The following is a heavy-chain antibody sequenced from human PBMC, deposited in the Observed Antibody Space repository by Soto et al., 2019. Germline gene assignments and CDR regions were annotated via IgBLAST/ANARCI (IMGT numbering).Heavy chain of an antibody. V-gene: IGHV4-31*03. D-gene: IGHD2-2*01. CDR1: GGSFSSGGYY. J-gene: IGHJ5*02. Sequence: QVQLQESGPGLVKPSQTLSLTCTVSGGSFSSGGYYWNWIRQHPGKGLEWIGYIYYSGSTSYNPSLKSRVTISVDPSKNQFSLKLNSVTAADTAVYYCARVLCSSTSCYVWENWFDPWGQGTLVTVSS. CDR3: ARVLCSSTSCYVWENWFDP. CDR2: IYYSGST.